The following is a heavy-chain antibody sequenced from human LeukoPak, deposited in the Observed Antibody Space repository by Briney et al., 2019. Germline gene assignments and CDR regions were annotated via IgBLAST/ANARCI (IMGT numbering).Heavy chain of an antibody. J-gene: IGHJ4*02. V-gene: IGHV3-23*01. D-gene: IGHD6-6*01. Sequence: GGSLRLSCEVSGFTFSAYAMDWVRQAPGKGLEWVSGISGSGDTTHYADSVKGRFTISRDNSKNTLYLQMNSLGAEDTAVYYCAKDAYSRSYLFDYWGQGTLVTVSS. CDR1: GFTFSAYA. CDR3: AKDAYSRSYLFDY. CDR2: ISGSGDTT.